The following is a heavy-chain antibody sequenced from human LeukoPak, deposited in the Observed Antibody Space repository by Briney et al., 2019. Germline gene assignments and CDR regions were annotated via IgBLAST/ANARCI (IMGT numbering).Heavy chain of an antibody. J-gene: IGHJ4*02. Sequence: GGSLRLSCAASGFAFSTYWMHWVRQAPGKGLVWVSHINTDGSSTTYADSVKGRFTISRDNAKNTLYLQMNNLRTEDTAVYYCARDKYYAPEYWGQGTLVTVSS. V-gene: IGHV3-74*03. CDR2: INTDGSST. CDR1: GFAFSTYW. CDR3: ARDKYYAPEY. D-gene: IGHD2-2*01.